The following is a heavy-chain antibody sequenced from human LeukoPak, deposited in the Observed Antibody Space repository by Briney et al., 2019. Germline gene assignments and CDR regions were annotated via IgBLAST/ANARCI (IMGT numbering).Heavy chain of an antibody. J-gene: IGHJ4*02. CDR3: ARDSSGSYYQTFDY. D-gene: IGHD1-26*01. CDR2: INHSGST. Sequence: GSLRLSCAASGFTVSSNYMSWIRQPPGKGLEWIGEINHSGSTNYNPSLKSRVTISVDTSKNQFSLKLSSVTAADTAVYYCARDSSGSYYQTFDYWGQGTLVTVSS. CDR1: GFTVSSNY. V-gene: IGHV4-34*01.